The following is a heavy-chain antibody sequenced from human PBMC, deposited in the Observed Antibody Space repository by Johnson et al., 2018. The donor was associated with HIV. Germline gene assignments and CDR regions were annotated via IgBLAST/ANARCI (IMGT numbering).Heavy chain of an antibody. CDR1: EFTFSNYG. Sequence: VQLVESGGGVVQPGGSLRLSCAASEFTFSNYGMHWVRQAPGKGLEWVAFIRYDGSLKHYVDSVEGRFTISRDNSKNTLYLQMNSLRPEDTAVYHCASGVTARAPLLIWGQGTMVTVSS. J-gene: IGHJ3*02. V-gene: IGHV3-30*02. CDR3: ASGVTARAPLLI. CDR2: IRYDGSLK. D-gene: IGHD6-6*01.